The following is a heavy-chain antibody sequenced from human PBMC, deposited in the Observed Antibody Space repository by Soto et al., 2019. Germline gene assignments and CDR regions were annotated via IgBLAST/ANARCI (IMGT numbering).Heavy chain of an antibody. CDR3: ARMNQLAPKRNAFDI. V-gene: IGHV4-59*01. D-gene: IGHD1-1*01. J-gene: IGHJ3*02. Sequence: SETLSLTCAVSGDSISGYYWTWIRQSPGKGLEWIGYIHYSGNSNYSPSFKSRVTMSVDTSKNQFSLRLSSVTAADTAVYYCARMNQLAPKRNAFDIWGQGTMVTVSS. CDR2: IHYSGNS. CDR1: GDSISGYY.